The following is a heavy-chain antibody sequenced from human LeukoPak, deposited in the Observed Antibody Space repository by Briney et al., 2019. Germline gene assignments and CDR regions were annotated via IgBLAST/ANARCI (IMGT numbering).Heavy chain of an antibody. J-gene: IGHJ3*02. D-gene: IGHD2-21*02. CDR2: IYHSGST. Sequence: PSETLSLTCTVSHYSISSTYYWGWIRQPPGKGLEWIASIYHSGSTHYNPSLKSRVTISIDTPKNQFSLKMNSVTAADTAMYFCARVGKAYCGADCYPPGAFDIWGQGTMVTASS. CDR1: HYSISSTYY. CDR3: ARVGKAYCGADCYPPGAFDI. V-gene: IGHV4-38-2*02.